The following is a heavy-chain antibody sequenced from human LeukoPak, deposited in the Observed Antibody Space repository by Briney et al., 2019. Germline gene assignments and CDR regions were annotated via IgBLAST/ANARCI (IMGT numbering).Heavy chain of an antibody. D-gene: IGHD3-22*01. CDR1: GFTFSSYS. Sequence: GGSLRLSCAASGFTFSSYSMNWVRQAPGKGLEWVSFISSSSSYIYYADSVKGRFTISRDNSKNTLYLQMNSLRAEDTAVYYCARARRYYDSSGYYYYFDYWGQGTLVTVSS. CDR3: ARARRYYDSSGYYYYFDY. CDR2: ISSSSSYI. J-gene: IGHJ4*02. V-gene: IGHV3-21*04.